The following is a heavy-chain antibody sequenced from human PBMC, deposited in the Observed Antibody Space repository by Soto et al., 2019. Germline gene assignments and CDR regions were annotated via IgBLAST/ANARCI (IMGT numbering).Heavy chain of an antibody. CDR3: ARAPHLIYGTYYYYGMDV. D-gene: IGHD3-10*01. CDR2: IYYSGST. J-gene: IGHJ6*02. CDR1: GGSISSYY. Sequence: SETLSLTCTVSGGSISSYYWSWIRQPPGKGLEWIGYIYYSGSTNYNPSLKSRVTISVDTSKNQFSLKLSSVTAADTAVYYCARAPHLIYGTYYYYGMDVSCQGTTVSV. V-gene: IGHV4-59*01.